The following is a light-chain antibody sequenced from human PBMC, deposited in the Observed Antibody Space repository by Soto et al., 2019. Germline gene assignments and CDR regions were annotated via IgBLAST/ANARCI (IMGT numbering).Light chain of an antibody. Sequence: QSALTQPASVSGSPGQSITISCTGTSSDVGAYNYVSWFQQYPGKAPKLLIYEVSYRPSGVSVRFSGSKSGNTASLTISGLQAEDEADFSCSSFTSSSTWVFGGGTKLTVL. J-gene: IGLJ3*02. CDR2: EVS. CDR1: SSDVGAYNY. V-gene: IGLV2-14*01. CDR3: SSFTSSSTWV.